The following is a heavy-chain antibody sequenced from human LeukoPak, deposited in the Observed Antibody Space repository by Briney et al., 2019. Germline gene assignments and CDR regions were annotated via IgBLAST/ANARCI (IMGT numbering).Heavy chain of an antibody. V-gene: IGHV1-24*01. J-gene: IGHJ4*02. D-gene: IGHD6-19*01. Sequence: ASAKVSCKVSGYTLTELSVHWVRQAPGKGLEWMGGFDPEDGETIYAQKFQGRVTMTEDTSTDTAYMELSSLRSEDTAVYYCATVRGSGWRMDYWGQGTLVTVSS. CDR3: ATVRGSGWRMDY. CDR2: FDPEDGET. CDR1: GYTLTELS.